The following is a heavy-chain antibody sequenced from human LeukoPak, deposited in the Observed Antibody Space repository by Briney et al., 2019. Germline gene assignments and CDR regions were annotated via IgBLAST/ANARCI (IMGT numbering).Heavy chain of an antibody. J-gene: IGHJ6*02. CDR3: ARAAAGTDYYYYGMDV. D-gene: IGHD6-13*01. V-gene: IGHV1-2*02. CDR2: INPNSGGT. CDR1: GYTFTGYY. Sequence: ASVKVSCKASGYTFTGYYMHWVRQAPGQGLEWMGWINPNSGGTNYAQKFQGRVTMTRDTSINTAYMELSRLRSDDTAVYYCARAAAGTDYYYYGMDVWGQGTTVTVSS.